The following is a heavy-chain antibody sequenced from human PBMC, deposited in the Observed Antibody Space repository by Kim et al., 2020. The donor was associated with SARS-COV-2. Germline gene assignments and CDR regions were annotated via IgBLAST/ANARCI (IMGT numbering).Heavy chain of an antibody. V-gene: IGHV3-15*01. Sequence: GGSLRLSCAASGFTFSNAWMTWVRHAPGKGLDWVGLIKSKTVGGTTDYAAPVKGRFTISRDDSKNTVYLQMNSLKTEDTAVYYCITDFGDGCNGGWGQGTLVTVSS. CDR3: ITDFGDGCNGG. D-gene: IGHD2-2*01. CDR1: GFTFSNAW. CDR2: IKSKTVGGTT. J-gene: IGHJ4*02.